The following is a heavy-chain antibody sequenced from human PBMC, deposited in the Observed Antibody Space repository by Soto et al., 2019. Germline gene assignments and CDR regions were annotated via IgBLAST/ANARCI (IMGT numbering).Heavy chain of an antibody. V-gene: IGHV3-33*01. J-gene: IGHJ5*02. Sequence: GGSXRLXXAASGFXFSXXGXXXVRQAPGNGLEWVAVIWYDGSNKYYADSVKGRFTISRDNSKNTLYLQMNSLRAEDTAVYYCARDSNEGFDPWGQGTLVTVSS. CDR3: ARDSNEGFDP. D-gene: IGHD3-3*02. CDR1: GFXFSXXG. CDR2: IWYDGSNK.